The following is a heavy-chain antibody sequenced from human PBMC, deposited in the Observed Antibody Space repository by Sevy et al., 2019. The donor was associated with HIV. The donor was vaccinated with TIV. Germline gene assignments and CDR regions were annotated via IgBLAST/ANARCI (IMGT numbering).Heavy chain of an antibody. CDR1: GFIFSNYN. J-gene: IGHJ4*02. CDR3: ARKMELLVPDY. V-gene: IGHV3-21*01. Sequence: GGSLRLSCAASGFIFSNYNMHWVRQAPGKGLEWVSFISSSSNDIYYADSVKGRFTISRDNAKNSLYLQMNSLGAEDTAVYYCARKMELLVPDYWGQGTLVTVSS. CDR2: ISSSSNDI. D-gene: IGHD2-21*02.